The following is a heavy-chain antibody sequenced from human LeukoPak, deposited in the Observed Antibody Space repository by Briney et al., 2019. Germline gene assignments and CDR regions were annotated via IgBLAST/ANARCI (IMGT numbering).Heavy chain of an antibody. CDR1: GFTFISYW. CDR3: ARGRLDTAMVTYFDY. D-gene: IGHD5-18*01. CDR2: INTDGSTT. V-gene: IGHV3-74*01. Sequence: PGGSLRLSCAASGFTFISYWMHWVRQAPGKGLVWVSRINTDGSTTTYADSVKGRFTISRDNAKNTLYLQMNSLRAEDTAVYYCARGRLDTAMVTYFDYWGQGTLVTVSS. J-gene: IGHJ4*02.